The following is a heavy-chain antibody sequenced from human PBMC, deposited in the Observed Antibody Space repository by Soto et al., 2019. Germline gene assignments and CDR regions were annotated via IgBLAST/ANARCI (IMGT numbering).Heavy chain of an antibody. D-gene: IGHD6-13*01. CDR3: ASCSSTPYGMDV. CDR1: GGSFSGYY. Sequence: SETLSLTCAVYGGSFSGYYWSWIRQPPGKGLEWIGEINHSGSTNYNPSLKSRVTISVETSKNQFSLKLSSVTAADTAVYYCASCSSTPYGMDVWGQGTTVTVYS. J-gene: IGHJ6*02. CDR2: INHSGST. V-gene: IGHV4-34*01.